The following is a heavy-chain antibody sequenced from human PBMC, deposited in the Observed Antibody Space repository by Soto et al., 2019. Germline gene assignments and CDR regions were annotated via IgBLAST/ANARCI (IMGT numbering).Heavy chain of an antibody. Sequence: SETLSLTCTVSGGSISSSGCYWGWIRQPPGKGLEWIGSIYYSGSTYYNPSLKSRVTISVDTSKNQFSLKLSSVTAADTAVYYCARHRFTMVRGAYNWFDPWGQGTLLTVSS. CDR1: GGSISSSGCY. J-gene: IGHJ5*02. V-gene: IGHV4-39*01. CDR3: ARHRFTMVRGAYNWFDP. CDR2: IYYSGST. D-gene: IGHD3-10*01.